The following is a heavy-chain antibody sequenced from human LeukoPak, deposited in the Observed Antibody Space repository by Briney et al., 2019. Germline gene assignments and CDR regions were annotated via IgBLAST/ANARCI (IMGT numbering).Heavy chain of an antibody. CDR3: ARHSLDNYGSYY. V-gene: IGHV4-39*01. Sequence: SETLSLTCTVSGGSISSSTYSWTWIRQPLGKGLEWIGSIHYDGNTYYKPSLKSRVTISVDTSKIQFSLRLSSATAADMATYYCARHSLDNYGSYYWGQGTLVTVSS. D-gene: IGHD5-24*01. J-gene: IGHJ4*02. CDR1: GGSISSSTYS. CDR2: IHYDGNT.